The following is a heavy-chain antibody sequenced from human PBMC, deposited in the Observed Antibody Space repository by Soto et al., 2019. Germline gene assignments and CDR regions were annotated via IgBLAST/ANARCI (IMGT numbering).Heavy chain of an antibody. J-gene: IGHJ4*02. V-gene: IGHV4-4*02. Sequence: SETLSLTCAVSGASIISTNYCNWFRQSPWKGLEWIGEIHHSGNTNFNPSLKSRVTLSVDKSKNQISLRLSSVTAADTAIYYCAHSPGFYLLDSWGQGALVTVSS. CDR2: IHHSGNT. D-gene: IGHD2-15*01. CDR1: GASIISTNY. CDR3: AHSPGFYLLDS.